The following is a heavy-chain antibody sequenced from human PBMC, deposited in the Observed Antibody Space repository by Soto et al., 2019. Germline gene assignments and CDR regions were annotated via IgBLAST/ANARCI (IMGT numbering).Heavy chain of an antibody. CDR3: ARGGYSSGWSIFDY. V-gene: IGHV1-2*04. D-gene: IGHD6-19*01. CDR2: INPNSGGT. J-gene: IGHJ4*02. Sequence: ASVKVSCKASGYTFTGYYMHWVRQAPGQGLEWMGWINPNSGGTNYAQKFQGWVTMTRDTSISTAYMELSRLRSDDTAVYYCARGGYSSGWSIFDYWGQGTLVTVSS. CDR1: GYTFTGYY.